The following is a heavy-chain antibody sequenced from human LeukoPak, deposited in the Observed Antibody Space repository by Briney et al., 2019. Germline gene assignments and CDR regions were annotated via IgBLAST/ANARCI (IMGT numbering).Heavy chain of an antibody. CDR2: IYRDGNT. CDR3: ARYRIVGATPRVGIFDY. Sequence: GGSLRLSCAASGFTVSTNYMSWVRQAPGKGLEWVSIIYRDGNTYYADSVKGRFTISRDNSKNTLYLQMNSLRAEDTAVYYCARYRIVGATPRVGIFDYWGQGTLVTVSS. D-gene: IGHD1-26*01. J-gene: IGHJ4*02. CDR1: GFTVSTNY. V-gene: IGHV3-53*01.